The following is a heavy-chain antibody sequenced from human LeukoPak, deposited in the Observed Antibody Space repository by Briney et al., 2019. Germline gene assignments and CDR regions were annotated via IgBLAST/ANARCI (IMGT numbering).Heavy chain of an antibody. D-gene: IGHD5-24*01. V-gene: IGHV4-61*02. CDR1: GGSISSGSYY. J-gene: IGHJ1*01. Sequence: PSQTLSLTCTVSGGSISSGSYYWSWIRQPAGKGLEWIGRIYTSGSTNYNPSLKSRVTISVDTSKNQFSLKLSSVTAADTAVYYCARSNGYNPLYSQHWGQGTLVTVSS. CDR3: ARSNGYNPLYSQH. CDR2: IYTSGST.